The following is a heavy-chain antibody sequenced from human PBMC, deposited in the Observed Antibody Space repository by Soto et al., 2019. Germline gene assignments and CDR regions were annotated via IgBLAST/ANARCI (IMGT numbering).Heavy chain of an antibody. CDR3: ARDFGPRQYIVLMVRGGYGMDV. CDR1: GFTFSSYG. CDR2: IWYDGSNK. Sequence: QVQLVESGGGVVQPGRSLRLSCAASGFTFSSYGMHWVRQAPGKGLEWVAVIWYDGSNKYYADSVKGRFTISRDNSKNTLYLQMNSLRAEDTAVYYCARDFGPRQYIVLMVRGGYGMDVWGQGTTVTVSS. J-gene: IGHJ6*02. D-gene: IGHD2-8*01. V-gene: IGHV3-33*01.